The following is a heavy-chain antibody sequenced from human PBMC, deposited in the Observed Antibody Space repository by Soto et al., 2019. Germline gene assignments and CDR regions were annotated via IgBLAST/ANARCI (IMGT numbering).Heavy chain of an antibody. V-gene: IGHV3-23*01. Sequence: PGGSLRLSCAASGFTLSSYAMSWVRQAPGKGLEWVSAISGSGGSTYYADSVKGRFTISRDNSKNTLYLQMNSLRAEDTAVYYCATKRPSSSWRIFDYWGQGTLVTVSS. CDR1: GFTLSSYA. CDR2: ISGSGGST. CDR3: ATKRPSSSWRIFDY. J-gene: IGHJ4*02. D-gene: IGHD6-13*01.